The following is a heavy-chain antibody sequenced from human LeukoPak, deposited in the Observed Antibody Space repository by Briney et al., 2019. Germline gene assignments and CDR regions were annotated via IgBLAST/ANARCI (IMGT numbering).Heavy chain of an antibody. D-gene: IGHD4-17*01. CDR3: ARERRDLVEEATVTSNFDY. CDR1: GGSISSGGYY. V-gene: IGHV4-31*03. J-gene: IGHJ4*02. CDR2: IYYSGST. Sequence: SETLSLTCTVSGGSISSGGYYWSWIRQHPGKGLEWIGYIYYSGSTYYNPSLKSRVTISVDTSKNQFSLKLSSVTAADTAVYYCARERRDLVEEATVTSNFDYWGQGTLVTVSS.